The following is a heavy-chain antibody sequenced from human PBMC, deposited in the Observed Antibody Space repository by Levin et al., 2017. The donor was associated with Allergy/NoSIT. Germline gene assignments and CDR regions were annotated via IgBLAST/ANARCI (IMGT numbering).Heavy chain of an antibody. CDR2: IYYNGAA. Sequence: SETLSLTCTVSGGSISSSDYYWGWIRQPPGKGLEWIGTIYYNGAAYYNPSLKSRVTMSVDTSKNQFSLKLSSVTAADPAVFYCARLPEGFDYIGIFDSWGQGTLVTVSS. V-gene: IGHV4-39*01. CDR1: GGSISSSDYY. CDR3: ARLPEGFDYIGIFDS. J-gene: IGHJ4*02. D-gene: IGHD4-11*01.